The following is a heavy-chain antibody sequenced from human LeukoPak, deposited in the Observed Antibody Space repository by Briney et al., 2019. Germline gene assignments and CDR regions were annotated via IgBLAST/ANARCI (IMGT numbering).Heavy chain of an antibody. J-gene: IGHJ4*02. CDR1: GFTFSSSG. D-gene: IGHD5-12*01. CDR2: ISYDGSNR. V-gene: IGHV3-30*02. Sequence: GGSLGLSXAASGFTFSSSGMHWVRQAPGKGLEWVAFISYDGSNRYYADSVKGRFTISRDNSKNTLYLQMNSLRAEDTAVYYCAKETRGSYSDYWGQGTLVTVSS. CDR3: AKETRGSYSDY.